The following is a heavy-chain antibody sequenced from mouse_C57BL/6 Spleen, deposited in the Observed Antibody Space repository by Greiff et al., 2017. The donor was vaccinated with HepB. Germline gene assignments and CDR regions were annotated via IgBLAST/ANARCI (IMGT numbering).Heavy chain of an antibody. CDR3: LTGRDYAMDY. D-gene: IGHD4-1*01. Sequence: QVQLQQSGAELVRPGASVTLSCKASGYTFTDYEMHWVKQTPVHGLEWIGAIDPETGGTAYNQKFKGKAILTADKSSSTAYMELRSLTSEDSAVYYCLTGRDYAMDYWGQGTSVTVSS. V-gene: IGHV1-15*01. CDR2: IDPETGGT. CDR1: GYTFTDYE. J-gene: IGHJ4*01.